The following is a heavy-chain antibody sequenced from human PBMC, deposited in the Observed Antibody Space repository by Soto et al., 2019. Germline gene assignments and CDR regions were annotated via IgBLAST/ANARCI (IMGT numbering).Heavy chain of an antibody. J-gene: IGHJ5*02. D-gene: IGHD1-1*01. CDR3: ARMSATGTRWFDP. V-gene: IGHV4-31*03. CDR2: ISSRGIK. Sequence: PSETMPLSCTVSGGSFTSGAYHWSWVRKHPGQGLEWIASISSRGIKYSNPSLKSRLSMSVDTSKNQFSLCLTSMTAADTAVYHCARMSATGTRWFDPCGQGTLVTVYS. CDR1: GGSFTSGAYH.